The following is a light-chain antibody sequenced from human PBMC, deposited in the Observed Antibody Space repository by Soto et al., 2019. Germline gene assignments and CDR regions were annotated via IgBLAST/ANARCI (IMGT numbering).Light chain of an antibody. CDR3: PQHYVQPLS. J-gene: IGKJ4*01. CDR2: GAS. V-gene: IGKV3D-15*01. Sequence: EIVMTQSPAALSLSPGEVVTLSCRASQSVGRCLAWYQQRPGQAPRLLIYGASTRATGTPVKFSGLGSGTELTPNTSSLQSAVFGVYSSPQHYVQPLSFGG. CDR1: QSVGRC.